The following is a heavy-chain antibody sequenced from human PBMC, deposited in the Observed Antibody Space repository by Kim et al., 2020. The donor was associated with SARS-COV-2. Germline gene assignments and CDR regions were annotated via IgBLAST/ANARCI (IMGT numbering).Heavy chain of an antibody. D-gene: IGHD3-10*01. CDR3: AVYGSGRRMYYFDY. J-gene: IGHJ4*02. CDR1: GYSFTSYW. CDR2: IDPSDSYT. V-gene: IGHV5-10-1*01. Sequence: GESLKIFCKGSGYSFTSYWISWVRQMPGKGLEWMGRIDPSDSYTNYSPSFQGHVTISADKSISTAYLQWSSLKASDTAMYYCAVYGSGRRMYYFDYWGQGALVTVSS.